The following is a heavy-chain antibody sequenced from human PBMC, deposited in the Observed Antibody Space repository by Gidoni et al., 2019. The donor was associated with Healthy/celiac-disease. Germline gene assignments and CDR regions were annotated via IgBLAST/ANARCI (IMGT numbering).Heavy chain of an antibody. V-gene: IGHV3-21*01. CDR1: GFTFSSYS. CDR3: ARDRASWGIQGAFDI. Sequence: EVQLVESGGGLVKHGGSLRLSCEASGFTFSSYSMNWVRQAPGQGLEWVSSISSSSSYIYYADSVKGRFTISRDNAKNSLYLQMNSLRAEDTAVYYCARDRASWGIQGAFDIWGQGTMVTVSS. J-gene: IGHJ3*02. D-gene: IGHD3-16*01. CDR2: ISSSSSYI.